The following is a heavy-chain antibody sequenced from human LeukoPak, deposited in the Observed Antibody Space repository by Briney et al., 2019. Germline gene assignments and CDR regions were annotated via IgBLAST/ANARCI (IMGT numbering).Heavy chain of an antibody. V-gene: IGHV5-51*01. CDR1: EYSFTSYL. J-gene: IGHJ3*02. CDR2: IYPGDYDT. CDR3: ARRGVAVKYDAFDI. Sequence: GESLNISCKGSEYSFTSYLIWWLRQIRGKGLEWRGIIYPGDYDTSYSPSFHGQVTISGDKSISAAYLQWSSLKASDTAMYYCARRGVAVKYDAFDIWGQGTMVTVSS. D-gene: IGHD3-22*01.